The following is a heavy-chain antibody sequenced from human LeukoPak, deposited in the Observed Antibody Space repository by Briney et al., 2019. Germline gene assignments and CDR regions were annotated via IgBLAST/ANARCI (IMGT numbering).Heavy chain of an antibody. Sequence: PSETLSLTCAVYGGSFSGYYWSWIRQPPGKGLEWIGEINHSGSTNYNPSLKSRVTISVDTSKNQFSLKLSSVTAADTAVYYWAMVYYYDSRGYKDYWGQGTLVTVSS. D-gene: IGHD3-22*01. J-gene: IGHJ4*02. V-gene: IGHV4-34*01. CDR3: AMVYYYDSRGYKDY. CDR1: GGSFSGYY. CDR2: INHSGST.